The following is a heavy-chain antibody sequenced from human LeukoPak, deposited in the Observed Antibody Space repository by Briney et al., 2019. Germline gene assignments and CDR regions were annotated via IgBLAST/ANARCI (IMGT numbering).Heavy chain of an antibody. Sequence: GASVKVSCKASGSTFTSYDINRVRQATGQGLEWMGWMNPNRGNTGYAQKFQGRVTMTRNTSISTAYMELSSLRSEDTAVYYCARGRLIPPYYDFWSGYYGTNWFDPWGQGTLVTVSS. V-gene: IGHV1-8*01. CDR3: ARGRLIPPYYDFWSGYYGTNWFDP. CDR2: MNPNRGNT. CDR1: GSTFTSYD. J-gene: IGHJ5*02. D-gene: IGHD3-3*01.